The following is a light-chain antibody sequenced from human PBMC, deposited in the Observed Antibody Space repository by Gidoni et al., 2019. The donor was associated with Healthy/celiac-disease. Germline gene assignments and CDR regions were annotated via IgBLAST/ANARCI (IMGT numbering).Light chain of an antibody. Sequence: DIQMTQSPSSLSASEGDSVTFTCRASQSISSSLNWYQQKPGKAPKLLIYAASSLQSGVPSRFSGSGSGTDFTLTISSLQPEDFATYYCQQSYSTPYTFGQXTKLEIK. CDR1: QSISSS. CDR2: AAS. V-gene: IGKV1-39*01. J-gene: IGKJ2*01. CDR3: QQSYSTPYT.